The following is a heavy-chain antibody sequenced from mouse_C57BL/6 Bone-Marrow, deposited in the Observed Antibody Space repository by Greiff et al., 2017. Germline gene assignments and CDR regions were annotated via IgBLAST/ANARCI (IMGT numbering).Heavy chain of an antibody. V-gene: IGHV5-6*02. Sequence: DVKLQESGGDLVKPGGSLKLSCAASGFTFSSYGMSWVRQTPDKRLEWVATISSGGSYTYYPDSVKGRFTISRDNAKNTLYLQMSSLKSEDTAMYYCARQKWYYAMDYWGQGTSVTVSS. J-gene: IGHJ4*01. CDR2: ISSGGSYT. D-gene: IGHD1-3*01. CDR3: ARQKWYYAMDY. CDR1: GFTFSSYG.